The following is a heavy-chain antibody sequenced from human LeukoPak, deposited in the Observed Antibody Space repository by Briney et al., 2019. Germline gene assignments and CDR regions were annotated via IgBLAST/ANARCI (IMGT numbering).Heavy chain of an antibody. J-gene: IGHJ4*02. CDR3: AKDDSPEKEWLEVIDY. V-gene: IGHV3-7*03. CDR1: GFTFSTYW. CDR2: IKQDGSEK. D-gene: IGHD3-3*01. Sequence: GGSLRLSCAASGFTFSTYWMRWVRQAPGEGGEWGANIKQDGSEKYYVDSAKGRFTISRENAKNTEYLQMNSLRAEGTAVYYYAKDDSPEKEWLEVIDYWGQGTLVTVSS.